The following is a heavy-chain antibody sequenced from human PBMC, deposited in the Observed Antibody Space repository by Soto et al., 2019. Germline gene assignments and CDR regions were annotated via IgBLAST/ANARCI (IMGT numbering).Heavy chain of an antibody. CDR1: GYTFTSYD. V-gene: IGHV1-8*01. D-gene: IGHD4-17*01. J-gene: IGHJ4*02. Sequence: ASVKVSCKASGYTFTSYDINWVRQATGQGLEWMGWMNPNSGNTGYAQKFQGRVTMTRNTSISTAYMELSSLRSEDTAVYYCARGEAGYGDYVGWYSFDYSGQGTQVTVSS. CDR3: ARGEAGYGDYVGWYSFDY. CDR2: MNPNSGNT.